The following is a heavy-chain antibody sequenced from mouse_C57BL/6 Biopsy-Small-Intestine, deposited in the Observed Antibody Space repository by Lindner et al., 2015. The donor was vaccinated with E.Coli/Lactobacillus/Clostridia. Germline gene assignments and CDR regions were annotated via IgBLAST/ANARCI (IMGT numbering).Heavy chain of an antibody. CDR1: GGTSSSNA. V-gene: IGHV1-81*01. CDR2: IKPIFATV. J-gene: IGHJ3*01. CDR3: ARANLVPNGPYNYFDL. Sequence: SVKVSCKASGGTSSSNAISWVRRAPGRGLEWMGQIKPIFATVTYAEKFQGRLTITADDSTSTAYMELSGLVSDDTAVYFCARANLVPNGPYNYFDLWGQGTLVTVS. D-gene: IGHD1-3*01.